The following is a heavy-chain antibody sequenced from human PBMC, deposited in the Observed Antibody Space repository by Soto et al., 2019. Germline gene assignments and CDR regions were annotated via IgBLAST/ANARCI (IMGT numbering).Heavy chain of an antibody. Sequence: GGSLRLSCAASGFTVSSSYMSWVRQAPGKGLEWVSVIYSGGSTYYADSVKGRFTISRDNSKNILYLQMHSLRAEDTAVYYCARGGGVYYFDYWGQGTLVTVSS. D-gene: IGHD2-8*02. CDR1: GFTVSSSY. V-gene: IGHV3-66*01. CDR3: ARGGGVYYFDY. J-gene: IGHJ4*02. CDR2: IYSGGST.